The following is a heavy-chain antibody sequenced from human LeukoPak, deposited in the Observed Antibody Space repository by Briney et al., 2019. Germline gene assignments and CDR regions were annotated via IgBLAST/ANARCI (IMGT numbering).Heavy chain of an antibody. CDR1: GGSIKSSSYY. Sequence: SETLSLTCEVSGGSIKSSSYYWGWIRQPPGKGLEWIGSIYYSGSTYYNPSLKSRVTISVDTSQNQFSLRLTSVTAADTAVYYCARVHTGYSSGWYDYWGQGTLVTVSS. V-gene: IGHV4-39*07. D-gene: IGHD6-19*01. CDR3: ARVHTGYSSGWYDY. CDR2: IYYSGST. J-gene: IGHJ4*02.